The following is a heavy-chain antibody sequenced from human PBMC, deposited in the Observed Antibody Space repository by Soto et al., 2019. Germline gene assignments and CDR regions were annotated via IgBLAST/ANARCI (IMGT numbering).Heavy chain of an antibody. Sequence: ASVKVSCKASGYTFTSYYMHWVRQAPGQGLEWMGIINPSGGSTSYAQKFQGRVTMTRDTSTSTVYMELSSLRSEDTAVYYCARDFEDIVVVPAAPEWAFDIWGQGTMVTVSS. J-gene: IGHJ3*02. D-gene: IGHD2-2*01. CDR1: GYTFTSYY. V-gene: IGHV1-46*03. CDR3: ARDFEDIVVVPAAPEWAFDI. CDR2: INPSGGST.